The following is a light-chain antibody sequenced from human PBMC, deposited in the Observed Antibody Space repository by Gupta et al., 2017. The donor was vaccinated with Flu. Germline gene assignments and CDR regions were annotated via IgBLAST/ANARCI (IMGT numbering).Light chain of an antibody. Sequence: TVLTQSSFSLPVTPGEPASISCRSSQSLLQSNGNNYLEWYLQKPGQSPQLLIYLGSNRASGVPDRFSGSGSGTDFTLKISRVEAEDVGVYYCMQALQTPLTFGGGTKVEIK. CDR1: QSLLQSNGNNY. V-gene: IGKV2-28*01. CDR3: MQALQTPLT. J-gene: IGKJ4*01. CDR2: LGS.